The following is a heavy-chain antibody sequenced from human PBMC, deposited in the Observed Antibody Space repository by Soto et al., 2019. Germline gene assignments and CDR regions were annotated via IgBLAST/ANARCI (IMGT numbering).Heavy chain of an antibody. J-gene: IGHJ4*02. CDR2: INHSGST. Sequence: PSETLSLTCAVYGGSFSGYYWSWIRQPPGKGLEWIGEINHSGSTNYNPSLKSRVTISVDTSKNQFSLKLSSVTAADTAVYYCARGRGEWAAEKRYFDYWGQGTLVTVSS. V-gene: IGHV4-34*01. D-gene: IGHD3-10*01. CDR3: ARGRGEWAAEKRYFDY. CDR1: GGSFSGYY.